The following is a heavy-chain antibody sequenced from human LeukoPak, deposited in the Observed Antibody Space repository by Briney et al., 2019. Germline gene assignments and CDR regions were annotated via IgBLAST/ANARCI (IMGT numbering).Heavy chain of an antibody. D-gene: IGHD3-16*02. J-gene: IGHJ4*02. CDR3: ARVSSGYDYVWGSYRYYFDY. Sequence: PGGSLRLSCAASGFTFSSYSMNWVRQAPGKGLEWVSYISSSSSTIYYADSVKGRFTISRDNTKNSLYLQMNSLRAEDTAVYYCARVSSGYDYVWGSYRYYFDYWGQGTLVTVSS. CDR1: GFTFSSYS. V-gene: IGHV3-48*04. CDR2: ISSSSSTI.